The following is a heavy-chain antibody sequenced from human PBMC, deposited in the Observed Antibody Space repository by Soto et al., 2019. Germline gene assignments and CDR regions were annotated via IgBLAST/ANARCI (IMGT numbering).Heavy chain of an antibody. V-gene: IGHV4-31*03. Sequence: SETLSLTCTVSGGSISSGGYYWSWIRQHPGKGLEWIGYIYYSGSTYYNPSLKSRVTISVDTSKNQFSLKLTSVTAADTAVYYCAVRGARGSYYRYFDYWGQGTLVTVSS. CDR2: IYYSGST. CDR3: AVRGARGSYYRYFDY. D-gene: IGHD3-10*01. CDR1: GGSISSGGYY. J-gene: IGHJ4*02.